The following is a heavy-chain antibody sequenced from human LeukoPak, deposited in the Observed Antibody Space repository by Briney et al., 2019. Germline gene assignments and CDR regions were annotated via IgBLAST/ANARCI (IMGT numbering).Heavy chain of an antibody. D-gene: IGHD1/OR15-1a*01. V-gene: IGHV1-46*01. CDR2: IDPSGGRT. CDR1: GYTFTSYY. CDR3: AREWPNTCWFEP. J-gene: IGHJ5*02. Sequence: GASVKVSCKASGYTFTSYYMHWVRQAPGQGLEWMGIIDPSGGRTGYGQKFQGRVTITRDTSTSTVYMELRSLSSDDTAVYYCAREWPNTCWFEPWGQGTLVTVSS.